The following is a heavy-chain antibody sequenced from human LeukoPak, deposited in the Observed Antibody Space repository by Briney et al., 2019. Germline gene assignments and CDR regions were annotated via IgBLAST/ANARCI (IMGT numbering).Heavy chain of an antibody. Sequence: PSETLSLTCTVSGGSISSYYWSWIRQPPGKGLEWIEYIYYSGSTNYNPSLKSRVTISVDTSKNQFSLKLSSVTAADTAVYYCARPSRIAARPGWAFDIWGQGTMVTVSS. D-gene: IGHD6-6*01. J-gene: IGHJ3*02. CDR2: IYYSGST. V-gene: IGHV4-59*08. CDR1: GGSISSYY. CDR3: ARPSRIAARPGWAFDI.